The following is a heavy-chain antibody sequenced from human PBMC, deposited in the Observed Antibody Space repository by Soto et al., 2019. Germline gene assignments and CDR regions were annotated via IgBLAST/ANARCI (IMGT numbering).Heavy chain of an antibody. Sequence: QVQLQESGPGLVKPSETLSLTCTVSGGSISSYYWSWIRQPPGKGLEWIGYIYYSGSTNYNPSLKSRVTISVDTSKNQFSLKLSSVTAADTAVYYCARGFKSSSAYFDYWGQGTLVTVSS. CDR1: GGSISSYY. V-gene: IGHV4-59*01. CDR3: ARGFKSSSAYFDY. D-gene: IGHD6-6*01. CDR2: IYYSGST. J-gene: IGHJ4*02.